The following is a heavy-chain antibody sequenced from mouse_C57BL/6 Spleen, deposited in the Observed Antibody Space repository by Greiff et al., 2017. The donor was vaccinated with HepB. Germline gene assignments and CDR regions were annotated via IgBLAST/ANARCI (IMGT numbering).Heavy chain of an antibody. Sequence: VQLKQPGAELVKPGASVKVSCKASGYTFTSYWMHWVKQRPGQGLEWIGRIHPSDSDTNYNQKFKGKATLTVDKSSSTAYMQLSSLTSEDSAVYYCAILDFYYAMDYWGQGTSVTVSS. V-gene: IGHV1-74*01. J-gene: IGHJ4*01. CDR2: IHPSDSDT. CDR3: AILDFYYAMDY. CDR1: GYTFTSYW.